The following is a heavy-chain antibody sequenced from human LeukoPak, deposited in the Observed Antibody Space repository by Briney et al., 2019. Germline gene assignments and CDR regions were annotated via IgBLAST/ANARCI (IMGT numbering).Heavy chain of an antibody. CDR2: IGGDGGGI. J-gene: IGHJ3*02. D-gene: IGHD2-15*01. CDR3: AKYVVVVVGIPQRAFDI. CDR1: GFTFSSYA. Sequence: GGSLRLSCAASGFTFSSYAMTWVRQAPGKGLEWVSVIGGDGGGIQYADSVKGRFTISRDNSKNTLDLQMNSLTDEDTAVYYCAKYVVVVVGIPQRAFDIWGQGTMVTVSP. V-gene: IGHV3-23*01.